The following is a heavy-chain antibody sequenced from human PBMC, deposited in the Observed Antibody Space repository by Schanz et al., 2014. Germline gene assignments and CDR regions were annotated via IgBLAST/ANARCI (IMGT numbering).Heavy chain of an antibody. V-gene: IGHV3-21*01. CDR3: AGAVATIRADSFDI. J-gene: IGHJ3*02. Sequence: EVQLVESGGGLVKPGGSLRLSCTASRIIFGTYSINWIRQTPKGLEWVSSINSRSNFIYYADSVKGRFTISRDNAKNSLYLQMNSLRAEDTAVYYCAGAVATIRADSFDIWGQGTMVAVSS. D-gene: IGHD5-12*01. CDR2: INSRSNFI. CDR1: RIIFGTYS.